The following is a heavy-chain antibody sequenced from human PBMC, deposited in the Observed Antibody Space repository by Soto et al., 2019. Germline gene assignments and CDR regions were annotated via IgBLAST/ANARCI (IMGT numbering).Heavy chain of an antibody. CDR1: GYTFTRYY. CDR2: INPSGGST. J-gene: IGHJ3*02. CDR3: ARDPLYDFWSGNAFDI. D-gene: IGHD3-3*01. V-gene: IGHV1-46*01. Sequence: GASVKVSCKASGYTFTRYYMHWVRQAPGQGLEWMGIINPSGGSTSYAQKFQGRVTMTRDTSTSTVYMELSSLRSEDTAVYYCARDPLYDFWSGNAFDIWGQGTMVTVSS.